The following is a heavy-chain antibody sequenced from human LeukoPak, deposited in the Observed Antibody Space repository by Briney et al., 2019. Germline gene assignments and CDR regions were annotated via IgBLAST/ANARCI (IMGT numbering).Heavy chain of an antibody. CDR3: ASKAIAAPMIDY. V-gene: IGHV4-38-2*02. J-gene: IGHJ4*02. CDR2: INHSWST. Sequence: SETLSLTCTVSGYSISNNFYLAWIRQSPGKGLEWIVSINHSWSTYYNPPLNSPVTISVDTSKTQFSLKLTSVTAADTAVYYCASKAIAAPMIDYWGQGTLVTVSS. D-gene: IGHD6-13*01. CDR1: GYSISNNFY.